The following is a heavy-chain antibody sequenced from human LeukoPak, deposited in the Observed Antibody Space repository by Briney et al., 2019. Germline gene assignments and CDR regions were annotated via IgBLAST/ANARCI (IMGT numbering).Heavy chain of an antibody. D-gene: IGHD2-2*01. J-gene: IGHJ6*04. Sequence: GESLKISCKGSGYSFTSYWIGWVRQMPGKGLEWMGIIYPGDSDTRYSPSFQGQVTISADKSISTAYLQWSSLKASDTAMHYCARHGGGIVVVPAAKGGMDVWGKGTTVTVSS. CDR3: ARHGGGIVVVPAAKGGMDV. CDR1: GYSFTSYW. CDR2: IYPGDSDT. V-gene: IGHV5-51*01.